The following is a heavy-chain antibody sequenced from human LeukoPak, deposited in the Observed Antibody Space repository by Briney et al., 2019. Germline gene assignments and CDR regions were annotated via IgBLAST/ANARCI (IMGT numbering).Heavy chain of an antibody. J-gene: IGHJ4*02. Sequence: GESLKISCKGSGFSFTNYWIAWVRQMPGKGLEWMGIIYPGDSDARYSPSFLGQVTISADKSISTAYLQWSSLKASDTAMYYCARSPVVTGEGDYWGQGTLVTVSS. CDR2: IYPGDSDA. CDR3: ARSPVVTGEGDY. D-gene: IGHD3-22*01. CDR1: GFSFTNYW. V-gene: IGHV5-51*01.